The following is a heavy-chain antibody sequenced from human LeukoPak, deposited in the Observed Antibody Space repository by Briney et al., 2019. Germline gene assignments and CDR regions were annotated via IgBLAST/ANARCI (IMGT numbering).Heavy chain of an antibody. V-gene: IGHV3-21*01. J-gene: IGHJ4*02. Sequence: GGSLRLSCEASGFNFNTISMNWVRQASGKGLEWVSSISPDGDTIYHADSVKGRFTTSRDNAERSLYLQMNSLRAEDTTVYYCTRDLPVPSLVRGIIIYGLIDCWGQGTLVTVSS. CDR2: ISPDGDTI. CDR3: TRDLPVPSLVRGIIIYGLIDC. D-gene: IGHD3-10*01. CDR1: GFNFNTIS.